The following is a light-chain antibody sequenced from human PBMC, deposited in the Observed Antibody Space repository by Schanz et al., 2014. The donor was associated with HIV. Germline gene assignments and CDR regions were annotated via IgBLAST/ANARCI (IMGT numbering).Light chain of an antibody. Sequence: QSALTQPRSVSGSPGQSITISCTGTSRDVGSYNLVSWYQQHPGKAPKLMIYDVSKRPSGVSNRFSGSKSGNTASLTISGLQAEDEADYYCSSYTSSSTWVFGGGTKVTVL. V-gene: IGLV2-14*02. CDR2: DVS. CDR1: SRDVGSYNL. CDR3: SSYTSSSTWV. J-gene: IGLJ3*02.